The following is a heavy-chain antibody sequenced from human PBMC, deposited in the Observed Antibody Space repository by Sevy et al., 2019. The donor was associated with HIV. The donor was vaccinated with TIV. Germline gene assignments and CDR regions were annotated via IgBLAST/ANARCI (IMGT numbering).Heavy chain of an antibody. V-gene: IGHV3-30*04. CDR3: ARSVLWFGELGGNMDY. J-gene: IGHJ4*02. D-gene: IGHD3-10*01. CDR1: GFTFSSYA. Sequence: GGSLRLSCEASGFTFSSYAMHWVRQAPGKGLEWVAVISYDGSNKYYADSVKGRFTISRDNSKNTLYLQMNSLRAEDTAVYYCARSVLWFGELGGNMDYWGQGTLVTVSS. CDR2: ISYDGSNK.